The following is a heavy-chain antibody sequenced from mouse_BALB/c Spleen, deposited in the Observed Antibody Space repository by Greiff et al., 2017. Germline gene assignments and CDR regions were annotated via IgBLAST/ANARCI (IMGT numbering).Heavy chain of an antibody. CDR1: GYSFTSYW. J-gene: IGHJ2*01. CDR3: TIYYGSYGYFDY. V-gene: IGHV1-5*01. Sequence: EVQLQQSGTVLARPGASVKMSCKASGYSFTSYWMHWVKQRPGQGLEWIGAIYPGNSDTSYNQKFKGKAKLTAVTSASTAYMELSSLTNEDSAVYYCTIYYGSYGYFDYWGQGTTLTVSS. CDR2: IYPGNSDT. D-gene: IGHD2-1*01.